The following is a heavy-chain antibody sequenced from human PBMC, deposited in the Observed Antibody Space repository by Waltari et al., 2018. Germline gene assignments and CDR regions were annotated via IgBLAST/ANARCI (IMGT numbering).Heavy chain of an antibody. CDR3: AMRGTIGDY. D-gene: IGHD3-16*01. Sequence: QVQLVESGGGVVQPGGSLRLSCAASGFTFSSYGMHWVRQAPGKGLEWVAFIRYDGSKKYYADSVKGRFTISRDNSKNTLYLQMNSLRAEDTAVYYCAMRGTIGDYWGQGTLVTVSS. V-gene: IGHV3-30*02. CDR2: IRYDGSKK. CDR1: GFTFSSYG. J-gene: IGHJ4*02.